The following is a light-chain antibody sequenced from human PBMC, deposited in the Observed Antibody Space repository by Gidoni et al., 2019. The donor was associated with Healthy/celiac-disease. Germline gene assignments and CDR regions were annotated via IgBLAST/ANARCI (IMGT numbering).Light chain of an antibody. V-gene: IGKV1-12*02. CDR1: QGISSW. J-gene: IGKJ5*01. CDR2: AAS. Sequence: DILMTQSPSSVSASVGDRVTITSRTSQGISSWLAWYQQKPGKAPTLLIYAASSSQSGVPARFSGSGSGTDFTLTISSLEPEDFATYYCQQANSCPFTFGQGTRLEIK. CDR3: QQANSCPFT.